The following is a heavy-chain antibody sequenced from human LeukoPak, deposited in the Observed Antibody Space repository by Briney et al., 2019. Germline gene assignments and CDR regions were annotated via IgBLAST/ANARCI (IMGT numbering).Heavy chain of an antibody. Sequence: GESLKISCKGSGYSFTSYWIGWVRQMPGKGLEWMGIVNPGNSNTIYSPSFQGQVTISADKSISTAYLQWSSLKASDTAMYYCARRYAFGGVPSYFDYWGQGTLVTVSS. J-gene: IGHJ4*02. CDR3: ARRYAFGGVPSYFDY. CDR2: VNPGNSNT. CDR1: GYSFTSYW. V-gene: IGHV5-51*01. D-gene: IGHD3-16*01.